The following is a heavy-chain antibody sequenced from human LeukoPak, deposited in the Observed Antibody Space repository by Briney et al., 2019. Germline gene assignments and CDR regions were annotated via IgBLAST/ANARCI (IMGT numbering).Heavy chain of an antibody. CDR3: ARGELGIGGDYAFDI. J-gene: IGHJ3*02. CDR2: IYTSGST. D-gene: IGHD2-21*02. V-gene: IGHV4-61*02. CDR1: GGSISSGSYY. Sequence: SETLSLTCTVSGGSISSGSYYWSWIRQPAEKGLEWIGRIYTSGSTNYNPSLKSRVTISVDTSKNQFSLKLSSVTAADTAVYYCARGELGIGGDYAFDIWGQGTMVTVSS.